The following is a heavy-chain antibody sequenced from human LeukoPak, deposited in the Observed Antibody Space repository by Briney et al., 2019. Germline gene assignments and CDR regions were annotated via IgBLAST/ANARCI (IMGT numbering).Heavy chain of an antibody. J-gene: IGHJ4*02. CDR1: GFSFSTYA. D-gene: IGHD2-8*02. CDR2: ISGSASGVTT. V-gene: IGHV3-23*01. Sequence: GGSLRLSCAASGFSFSTYAMSWVRQAPGKGLEWVSAISGSASGVTTYYADSVKGRFTISRDNSKNTLYLQMNSLRAEDTAIYYCATYRQVLLPFESWGQGTLVTVSS. CDR3: ATYRQVLLPFES.